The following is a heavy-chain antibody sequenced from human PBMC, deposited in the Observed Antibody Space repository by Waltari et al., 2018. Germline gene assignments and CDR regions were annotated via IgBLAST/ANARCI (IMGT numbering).Heavy chain of an antibody. Sequence: QVQLQQWGAGLLKPSETLSLTCAVSGGPFSGHFWRWIRQTPGKGREWIGEMNHGGSTNYNPSLKSRVAISADTSKNQFSLKVTSVTAADTALYYCARGRHSSSNIFWYFDLWGRGTLVTVSS. D-gene: IGHD6-13*01. CDR1: GGPFSGHF. V-gene: IGHV4-34*01. CDR2: MNHGGST. CDR3: ARGRHSSSNIFWYFDL. J-gene: IGHJ2*01.